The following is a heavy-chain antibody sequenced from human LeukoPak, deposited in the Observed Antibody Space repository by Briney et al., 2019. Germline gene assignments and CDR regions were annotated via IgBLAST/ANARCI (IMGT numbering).Heavy chain of an antibody. CDR3: ARIEGSYSYFDY. Sequence: PGGPLRLSCAASGFTFSSSSMNWVRQAPGKGLEWVSSITSSSGYMYYADSVRGRFTISRDNAKNSLYLQMNSLSAEDTAVYYCARIEGSYSYFDYWGQGTLVTVSS. D-gene: IGHD1-26*01. V-gene: IGHV3-21*01. CDR1: GFTFSSSS. CDR2: ITSSSGYM. J-gene: IGHJ4*02.